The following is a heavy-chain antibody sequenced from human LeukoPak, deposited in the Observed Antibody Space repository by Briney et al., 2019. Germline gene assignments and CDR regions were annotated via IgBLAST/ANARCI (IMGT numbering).Heavy chain of an antibody. CDR2: ISSSSSTI. J-gene: IGHJ6*02. D-gene: IGHD2-2*01. CDR3: ARDHCSSTSCYAPYYYGMDV. Sequence: GGSPRLSCAASGFTFSSYSMNWVRQAPGKGLEWVSYISSSSSTIYYADSVKGRFTISRDNAKNSLYLQMNSLRAEDTAVYYCARDHCSSTSCYAPYYYGMDVWGQGTTVTVSS. V-gene: IGHV3-48*01. CDR1: GFTFSSYS.